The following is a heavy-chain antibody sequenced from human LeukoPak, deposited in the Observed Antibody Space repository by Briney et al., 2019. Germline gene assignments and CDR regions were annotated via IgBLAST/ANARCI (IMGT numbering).Heavy chain of an antibody. J-gene: IGHJ5*02. CDR2: INPSGGST. CDR3: ARGQPKSEYYDYVWGSYRENWFDP. CDR1: GYTFTSYY. D-gene: IGHD3-16*02. Sequence: ASVKVSCKASGYTFTSYYMHWVRQAPGQGLEWMGIINPSGGSTSYAQKFQGRVTVTRDTSTSTVYMELSSLRSEDTAVYYCARGQPKSEYYDYVWGSYRENWFDPWGQGTLVTVSS. V-gene: IGHV1-46*01.